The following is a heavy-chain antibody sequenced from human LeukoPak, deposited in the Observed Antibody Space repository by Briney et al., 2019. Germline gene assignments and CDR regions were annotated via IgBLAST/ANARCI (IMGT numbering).Heavy chain of an antibody. CDR1: GFTFSSYS. V-gene: IGHV3-48*02. J-gene: IGHJ4*02. CDR3: ARGGYSSGWYVG. Sequence: GESLRLSCAASGFTFSSYSMNWVRQAPGKGLEWVSYISSSSSTIYYVDSVRGRFTVSRDNAKNSVFLQMNSLRDEDTAVYYCARGGYSSGWYVGWGQGTLVTVSS. D-gene: IGHD6-19*01. CDR2: ISSSSSTI.